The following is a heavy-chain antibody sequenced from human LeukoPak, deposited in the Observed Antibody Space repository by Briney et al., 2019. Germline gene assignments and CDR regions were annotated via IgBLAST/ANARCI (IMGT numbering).Heavy chain of an antibody. D-gene: IGHD3-16*01. CDR1: GFTFNRFG. CDR3: ARVDIMITFGANLAPDY. Sequence: PGGSLRLSCAASGFTFNRFGIHWVRQAPGKGLQWVALVSYDGSKTHYADSVKGRFTISRDNSKNTLYLQMNSLRAEDTAVYYCARVDIMITFGANLAPDYWGQGTLVTVSS. J-gene: IGHJ4*02. V-gene: IGHV3-30*03. CDR2: VSYDGSKT.